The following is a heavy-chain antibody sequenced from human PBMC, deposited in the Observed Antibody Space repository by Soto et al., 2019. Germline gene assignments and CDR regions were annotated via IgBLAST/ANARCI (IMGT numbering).Heavy chain of an antibody. CDR3: ARDRGYDILTGPNYGMDV. J-gene: IGHJ6*02. D-gene: IGHD3-9*01. Sequence: ASVKVSCKASGYTFTSYGISWVRQAPGQGLEWKGWISAYNGNTNYAQKLQGRVTMTTDTSTSTAYMELRSLRSDDTAVYYCARDRGYDILTGPNYGMDVWGQGTTVTVSS. V-gene: IGHV1-18*01. CDR2: ISAYNGNT. CDR1: GYTFTSYG.